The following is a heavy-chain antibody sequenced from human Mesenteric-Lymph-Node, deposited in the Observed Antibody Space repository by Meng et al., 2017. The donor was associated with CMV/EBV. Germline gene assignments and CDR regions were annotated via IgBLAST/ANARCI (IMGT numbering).Heavy chain of an antibody. CDR2: VHYSGTT. V-gene: IGHV4-61*08. CDR3: ARTAYCGRDCYYAEHNGMDV. D-gene: IGHD2-21*01. Sequence: SETLSLTCTVSGDSVNSGGYFWSWIRQPPGKGLEWIGYVHYSGTTNYNPSLKSRVSMSLDTSKNQFSLNLRSVTAADTAVYYCARTAYCGRDCYYAEHNGMDVWGQGTTVTVSS. J-gene: IGHJ6*02. CDR1: GDSVNSGGYF.